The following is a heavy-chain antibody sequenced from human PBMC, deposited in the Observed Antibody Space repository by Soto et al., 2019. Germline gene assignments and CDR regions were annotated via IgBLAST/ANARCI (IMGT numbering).Heavy chain of an antibody. CDR1: GFTFSSYG. CDR3: AKGEVADY. V-gene: IGHV3-30*18. D-gene: IGHD5-12*01. Sequence: PGGSLRLSCAASGFTFSSYGMHWVRQAPGKGLEWVAVISYDGSNKYYADSVKGRFTISRDNSKNTLYLQMNSLRAEDTAVYYCAKGEVADYWGQGTLVPVSS. CDR2: ISYDGSNK. J-gene: IGHJ4*02.